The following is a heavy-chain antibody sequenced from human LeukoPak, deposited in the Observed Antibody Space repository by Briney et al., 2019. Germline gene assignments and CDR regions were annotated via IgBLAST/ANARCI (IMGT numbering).Heavy chain of an antibody. D-gene: IGHD3-9*01. V-gene: IGHV3-53*01. Sequence: GGSLRLSCAASGFSVSSNYMSWARQAPGKGLEWVSVIYSGGSTYYADSVKGRFTISRDYSKNTMYLQMNSLRAEDTAVYYCARDFDQGSFYFDFWGQGTLVTVSS. CDR2: IYSGGST. CDR3: ARDFDQGSFYFDF. CDR1: GFSVSSNY. J-gene: IGHJ4*02.